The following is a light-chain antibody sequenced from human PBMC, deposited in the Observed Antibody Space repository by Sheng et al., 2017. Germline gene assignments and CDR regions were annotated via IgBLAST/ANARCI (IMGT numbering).Light chain of an antibody. J-gene: IGKJ2*01. CDR3: QQLFYVPLTT. CDR1: QGIVNS. Sequence: DIQMTQSPSSLSASVGGRVTFTCRASQGIVNSLTWYQQKPGKAPKLLLYGASKLESGVPSRFSGSGSGTDYILTISSLQPEDFATYYCQQLFYVPLTTFGQGTKLEIK. V-gene: IGKV1-NL1*01. CDR2: GAS.